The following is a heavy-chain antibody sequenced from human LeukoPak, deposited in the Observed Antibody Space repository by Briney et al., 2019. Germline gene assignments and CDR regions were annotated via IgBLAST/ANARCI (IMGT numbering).Heavy chain of an antibody. Sequence: SETLSLTCAVSGYSISSDYYSSDYYWGWIRQPPGKGLEWIASLYHSGTTYYNPSLKSRVIISVDTSKNQFSLKLSSVTAADTAVYYCASYNRGYRFDYWGQGTLVTVSS. CDR3: ASYNRGYRFDY. J-gene: IGHJ4*02. CDR1: GYSISSDYYSSDYY. D-gene: IGHD3-22*01. V-gene: IGHV4-38-2*01. CDR2: LYHSGTT.